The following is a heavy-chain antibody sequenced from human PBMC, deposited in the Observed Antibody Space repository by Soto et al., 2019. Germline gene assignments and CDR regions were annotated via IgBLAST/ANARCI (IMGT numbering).Heavy chain of an antibody. V-gene: IGHV1-69*13. Sequence: SVKVSCKASGGTFSSYAISWVRQAPGQGLEWMGGIIPIFGTANYAQKFQGRVTITADESTSTAYMELSSLRSEDTAVYYCARRGDSSGYHYYWGQGTLVTVSS. CDR2: IIPIFGTA. D-gene: IGHD3-22*01. J-gene: IGHJ4*02. CDR3: ARRGDSSGYHYY. CDR1: GGTFSSYA.